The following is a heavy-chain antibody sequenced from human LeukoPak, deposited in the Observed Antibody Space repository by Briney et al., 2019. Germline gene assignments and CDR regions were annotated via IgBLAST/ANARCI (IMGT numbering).Heavy chain of an antibody. CDR1: GFTFSSCG. V-gene: IGHV3-21*01. CDR3: ATETIGRHYDY. CDR2: IGPTGTDR. Sequence: GGSLRLSCAASGFTFSSCGFNWVRQAPGKGLEWVSSIGPTGTDRYYADSVRGRFTISRDNAKSSMYLQMDSLRDEDTAVYYCATETIGRHYDYWGQGTLLTVSS. J-gene: IGHJ4*02. D-gene: IGHD1-14*01.